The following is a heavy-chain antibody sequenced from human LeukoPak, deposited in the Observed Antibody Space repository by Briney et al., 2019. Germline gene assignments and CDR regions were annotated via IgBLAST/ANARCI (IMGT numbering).Heavy chain of an antibody. J-gene: IGHJ4*02. CDR2: IRQDGSEK. V-gene: IGHV3-7*01. Sequence: GGSLRLSCAASGFTFSNYWMTWVRQAPGKGLEWVANIRQDGSEKYYVDSVKGRFTISRDNAKNSLFLQMNSLRAEDTAVYYCAREGIVVVTSSFDYWGQGTLVTVSS. D-gene: IGHD2-21*02. CDR1: GFTFSNYW. CDR3: AREGIVVVTSSFDY.